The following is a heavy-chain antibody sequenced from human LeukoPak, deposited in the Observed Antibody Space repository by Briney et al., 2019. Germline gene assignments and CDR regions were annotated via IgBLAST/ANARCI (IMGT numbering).Heavy chain of an antibody. Sequence: GGSLRLSCAASGFTFSNYVMSWVRQAPGKGLEWVSAITGSGGNTYYADSVKGRFTISRDNSKNTLYLQMNSLRDEDTAVYYCAKWGDFDVLTGYYVPDFWGQGTLVTVSS. D-gene: IGHD3-9*01. V-gene: IGHV3-23*01. CDR3: AKWGDFDVLTGYYVPDF. CDR1: GFTFSNYV. J-gene: IGHJ4*02. CDR2: ITGSGGNT.